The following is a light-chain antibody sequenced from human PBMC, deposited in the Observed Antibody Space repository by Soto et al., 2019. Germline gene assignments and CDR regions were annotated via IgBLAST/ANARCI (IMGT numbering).Light chain of an antibody. Sequence: QSALTQPASVSGSPGQSITISCTGSSSDIGDYNYVSWYKQHPGKAPKLMIYDVSNRPSGVYNRFSGSKSGNTASLTISGLQAEDAADYYCSSYTSNNFVIFGGGTQLTVL. CDR3: SSYTSNNFVI. CDR2: DVS. J-gene: IGLJ2*01. V-gene: IGLV2-14*03. CDR1: SSDIGDYNY.